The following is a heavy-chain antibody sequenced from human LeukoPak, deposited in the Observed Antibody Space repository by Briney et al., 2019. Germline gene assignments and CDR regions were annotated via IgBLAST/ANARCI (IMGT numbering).Heavy chain of an antibody. D-gene: IGHD6-6*01. CDR2: IYYSGST. Sequence: SETLSLTCTVSGGSISSYYWSWIRQPPGKGLEWIGYIYYSGSTNYNPSLKSRVTISVDTSKNPFSLKLSSVTAADTAVYYCARLRSSIAARRGYYYYMDVWGKGTTVTVSS. CDR3: ARLRSSIAARRGYYYYMDV. V-gene: IGHV4-59*01. CDR1: GGSISSYY. J-gene: IGHJ6*03.